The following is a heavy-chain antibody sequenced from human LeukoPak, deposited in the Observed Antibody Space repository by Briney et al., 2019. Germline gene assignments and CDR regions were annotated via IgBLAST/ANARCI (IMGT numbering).Heavy chain of an antibody. D-gene: IGHD3-10*01. CDR1: GGSISGYY. CDR3: ARVTLRYYYMDV. V-gene: IGHV4-59*01. J-gene: IGHJ6*03. CDR2: IYYSGST. Sequence: KPSETLSLTCTVSGGSISGYYWSWIRQPPGKGLEWIGYIYYSGSTNYNPSLKSRVTISVDTSKNQFSLKLSSVTAADMAVYYCARVTLRYYYMDVWGKGTTVTVSS.